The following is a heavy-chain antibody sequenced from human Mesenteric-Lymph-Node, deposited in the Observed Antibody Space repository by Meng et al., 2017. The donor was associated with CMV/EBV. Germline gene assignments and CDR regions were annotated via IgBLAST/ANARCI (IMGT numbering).Heavy chain of an antibody. J-gene: IGHJ4*02. CDR2: IGTAGDT. CDR3: ARDYYDSSGYYYYY. CDR1: GFTFSSYD. D-gene: IGHD3-22*01. Sequence: ASGFTFSSYDMHWVRQATGKGLEWVSAIGTAGDTYYPGSVKGRFTISRDNSKNTLYLQMNSLRAEDTAVYYCARDYYDSSGYYYYYWGQGTLVTVSS. V-gene: IGHV3-13*01.